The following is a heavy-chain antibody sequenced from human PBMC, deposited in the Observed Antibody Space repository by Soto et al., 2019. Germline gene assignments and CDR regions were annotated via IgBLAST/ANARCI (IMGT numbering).Heavy chain of an antibody. CDR3: ARQSKGYCSSTSCPTYYYYYMDV. D-gene: IGHD2-2*01. V-gene: IGHV1-69*02. J-gene: IGHJ6*03. CDR2: IIPILGIA. Sequence: QVQLVQSGAEVKKPGSSVKVSCKASGGTFSSYTISWVRQAPGQGLEWMGRIIPILGIANYAQKFQGRVTITADKSTSTGDMELSSLRSEDTAVYYCARQSKGYCSSTSCPTYYYYYMDVWGKGTTVTVSS. CDR1: GGTFSSYT.